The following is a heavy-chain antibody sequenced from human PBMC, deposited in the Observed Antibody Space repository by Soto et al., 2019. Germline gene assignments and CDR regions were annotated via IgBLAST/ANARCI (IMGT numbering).Heavy chain of an antibody. Sequence: EVQLVESGGGLVQPGGSLRLSCAASGFTFSTYWMYWVRQAPGKGLVWVSRTNSDGSDTSYADSVKGRFTIASDNAKNTLYLQLNCLRAEDTAVYYCERGRCWSLFDYWGQGTLVTVSS. CDR3: ERGRCWSLFDY. CDR1: GFTFSTYW. J-gene: IGHJ4*02. V-gene: IGHV3-74*01. D-gene: IGHD6-13*01. CDR2: TNSDGSDT.